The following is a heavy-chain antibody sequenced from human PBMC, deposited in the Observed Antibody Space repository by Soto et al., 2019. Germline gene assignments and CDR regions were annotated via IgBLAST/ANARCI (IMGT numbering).Heavy chain of an antibody. Sequence: PGGSLSLSCAASGFTFSSYGMHLVRQAPGKGLEWVAVISYDGSNKYYADSVKGRFTISRDNSKNTLYLQMNSLRAEDTAVYYCAKPDVVPAEYYFDYWGQGTLVTVSS. CDR2: ISYDGSNK. V-gene: IGHV3-30*18. J-gene: IGHJ4*02. D-gene: IGHD2-2*01. CDR3: AKPDVVPAEYYFDY. CDR1: GFTFSSYG.